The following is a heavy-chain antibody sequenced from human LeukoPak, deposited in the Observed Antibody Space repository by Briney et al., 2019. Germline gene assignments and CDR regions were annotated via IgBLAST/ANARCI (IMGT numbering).Heavy chain of an antibody. CDR2: MYSSGSN. V-gene: IGHV4-59*01. Sequence: SETLSLTCTVSGGSISSYYWTWIRQPPGKGLDWIGYMYSSGSNNFNPALKSRVTISVDTSKNQFSLNLSSVTAADTAVYYCARGGTAGLADWGRGTLVTVSS. CDR1: GGSISSYY. D-gene: IGHD1-14*01. CDR3: ARGGTAGLAD. J-gene: IGHJ4*02.